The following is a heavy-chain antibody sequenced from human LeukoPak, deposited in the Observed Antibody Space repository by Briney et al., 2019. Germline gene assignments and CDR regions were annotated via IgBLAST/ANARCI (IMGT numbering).Heavy chain of an antibody. CDR3: ARVGRTNYDFWSGYSNWFDP. CDR1: GGSISSGSYY. CDR2: IYTSGST. Sequence: PSETLSLTCTVSGGSISSGSYYWSWIRQPAGRGLEWIGRIYTSGSTNYNPSLKSRVTISVDTSKNQFSLKLSSVTAADTAVYYCARVGRTNYDFWSGYSNWFDPWGQGTLVTVSS. V-gene: IGHV4-61*02. J-gene: IGHJ5*02. D-gene: IGHD3-3*01.